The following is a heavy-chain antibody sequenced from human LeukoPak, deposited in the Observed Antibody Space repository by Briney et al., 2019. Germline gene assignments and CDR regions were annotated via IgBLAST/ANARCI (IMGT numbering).Heavy chain of an antibody. CDR2: IYYSGST. J-gene: IGHJ4*02. CDR1: GDSISSGDYH. D-gene: IGHD3-10*01. V-gene: IGHV4-30-4*08. CDR3: TASGSYLRLD. Sequence: SETLSLTCTVSGDSISSGDYHWSWIRQPPGKGLEWIGYIYYSGSTYYNPSLKSRVTISVDTSKNQFSLKLRSVTAADTAVYYCTASGSYLRLDWGQGTLVTVSS.